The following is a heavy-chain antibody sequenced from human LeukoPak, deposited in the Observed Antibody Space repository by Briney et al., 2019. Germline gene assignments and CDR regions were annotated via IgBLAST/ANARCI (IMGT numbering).Heavy chain of an antibody. V-gene: IGHV1-2*02. Sequence: ASVKVSCKASGYTFTGYYMHWVRQAPGQGLEWMGWINPNSGGTNYAQKFQGRVTMTRDTSISTAYMELSRLRSDDTAVYYCASYRYIRGVIITSDYWGQGTLVTVSS. J-gene: IGHJ4*02. CDR3: ASYRYIRGVIITSDY. CDR2: INPNSGGT. D-gene: IGHD3-10*01. CDR1: GYTFTGYY.